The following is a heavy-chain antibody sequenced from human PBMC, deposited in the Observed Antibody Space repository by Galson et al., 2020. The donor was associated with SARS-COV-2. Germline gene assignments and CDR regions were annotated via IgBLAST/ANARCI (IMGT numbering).Heavy chain of an antibody. D-gene: IGHD6-19*01. CDR1: GFTFSDYY. J-gene: IGHJ4*02. CDR2: ISSSGSTI. Sequence: GGSLRLSCAASGFTFSDYYMSWIRQAPGKGLEWVSYISSSGSTIYYADSVKGRFTISRDNAKNSLYLQMNSLRAEDTAVYYCAASWGIAVAGNVDDWGQGTLVTVSS. CDR3: AASWGIAVAGNVDD. V-gene: IGHV3-11*01.